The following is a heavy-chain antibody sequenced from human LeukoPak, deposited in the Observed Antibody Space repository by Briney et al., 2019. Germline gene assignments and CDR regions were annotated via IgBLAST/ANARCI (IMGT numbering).Heavy chain of an antibody. CDR3: ARCTASCYGNAFDV. J-gene: IGHJ3*01. Sequence: GGSLRLSCAASGFSFNNNAMSWVRQAPGKGLEWVSAINGGGDATEYADSVKGRFTISRDNSKKTLYLQMNSLRPEDTAVYYCARCTASCYGNAFDVWGQGTLLTVSS. CDR2: INGGGDAT. V-gene: IGHV3-23*01. D-gene: IGHD2-2*01. CDR1: GFSFNNNA.